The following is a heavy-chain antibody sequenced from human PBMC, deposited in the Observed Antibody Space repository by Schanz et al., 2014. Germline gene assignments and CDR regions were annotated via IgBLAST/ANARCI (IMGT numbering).Heavy chain of an antibody. V-gene: IGHV3-23*01. CDR1: GFTFNSYA. CDR3: AKDPSHGDYDYYFDA. J-gene: IGHJ4*02. CDR2: ISGSGGTT. D-gene: IGHD3-22*01. Sequence: EVQLLESGGGLVQPGESLRVSCAASGFTFNSYAMSWVRQAPGRGLEWVSGISGSGGTTHYADSVEGRFTISRVNSKNTLYLRMKGLRAEDTAVYYCAKDPSHGDYDYYFDAWGQGTLVTVSS.